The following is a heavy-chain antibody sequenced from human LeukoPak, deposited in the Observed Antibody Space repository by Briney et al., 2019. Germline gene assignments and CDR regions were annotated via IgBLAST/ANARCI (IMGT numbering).Heavy chain of an antibody. Sequence: PGGSLRLSCAASGFTVSGNYMSWVRQAPGKGLEWVSVIYSDGSTYYADSVKGRFTISRDNSKNTLYLQMNSLRAEDTAVYYCARGPGYSSGWYDYWGQGTLITVSS. CDR3: ARGPGYSSGWYDY. CDR2: IYSDGST. D-gene: IGHD6-19*01. CDR1: GFTVSGNY. J-gene: IGHJ4*02. V-gene: IGHV3-66*01.